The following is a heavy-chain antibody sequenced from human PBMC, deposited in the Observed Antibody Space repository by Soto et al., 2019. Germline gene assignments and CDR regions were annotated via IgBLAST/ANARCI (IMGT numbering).Heavy chain of an antibody. V-gene: IGHV3-30*18. D-gene: IGHD1-26*01. CDR3: AKPLYRKWELPYYFDY. CDR2: ISYDGSNK. Sequence: GGSLRLSCAASGFTFSGYVMHGVRQAPGKGLEWVAVISYDGSNKYYADSVKGRFTISRDNSKNTLYLQMNSLRAEDTAVYYCAKPLYRKWELPYYFDYWGQGTLVTVSS. J-gene: IGHJ4*02. CDR1: GFTFSGYV.